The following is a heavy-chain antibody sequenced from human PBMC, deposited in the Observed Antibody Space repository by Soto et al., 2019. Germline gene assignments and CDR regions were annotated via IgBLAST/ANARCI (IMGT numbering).Heavy chain of an antibody. Sequence: GESLKISCKGSGYSFTNYWSGWVRQMPGKGLEWMGIIYPSDSDTTYSPSFQGQVTISADKSISTAYLQWSSHKASDTAIYYCASHISPDIAAAGFLDYWGQGTLVTVSS. V-gene: IGHV5-51*01. J-gene: IGHJ4*02. CDR1: GYSFTNYW. CDR2: IYPSDSDT. CDR3: ASHISPDIAAAGFLDY. D-gene: IGHD6-13*01.